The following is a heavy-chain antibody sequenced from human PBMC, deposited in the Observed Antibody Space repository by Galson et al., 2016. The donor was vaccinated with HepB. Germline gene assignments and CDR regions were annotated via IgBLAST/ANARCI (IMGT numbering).Heavy chain of an antibody. CDR1: GYTFSDYY. Sequence: ASGYTFSDYYMHWVRQAPGQGLEWMGRIHPNNGGTNYAQKFQGGVTMTREASISTVYMELSRLRSDDTAVYYCASGRIAARSHFDYWGQGTLVTVSS. CDR2: IHPNNGGT. V-gene: IGHV1-2*06. J-gene: IGHJ4*02. CDR3: ASGRIAARSHFDY. D-gene: IGHD6-6*01.